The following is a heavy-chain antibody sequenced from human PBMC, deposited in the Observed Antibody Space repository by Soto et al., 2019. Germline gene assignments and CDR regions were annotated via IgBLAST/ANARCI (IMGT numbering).Heavy chain of an antibody. CDR1: GFTFSSYS. V-gene: IGHV3-48*02. D-gene: IGHD3-3*01. J-gene: IGHJ6*02. CDR3: ARRRGTIFGVGGVPYYYYGMDV. Sequence: EVQLVESGGGLVQPGGSLRLSCAASGFTFSSYSMNWVRQAPGKGLEWVSYISSSSSTIYYADSVKGRFTISRDNAKNSLYLQMNSLRDEDTAVHYCARRRGTIFGVGGVPYYYYGMDVWGQGTTVTVSS. CDR2: ISSSSSTI.